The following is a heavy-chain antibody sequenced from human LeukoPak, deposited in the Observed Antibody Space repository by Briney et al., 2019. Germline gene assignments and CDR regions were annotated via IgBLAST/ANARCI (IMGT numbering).Heavy chain of an antibody. V-gene: IGHV3-30*18. Sequence: PGGSLRLSCAASGFTFSSYGMHWVRQAPGKGLEWVAVISYDGSNKYYADSVKGRFTISRDNSKNTLYLQMNSLRTEDTAVYYCAKDLDHDYGGLDSWGQGTLVTVSS. CDR3: AKDLDHDYGGLDS. D-gene: IGHD4-23*01. CDR2: ISYDGSNK. J-gene: IGHJ5*01. CDR1: GFTFSSYG.